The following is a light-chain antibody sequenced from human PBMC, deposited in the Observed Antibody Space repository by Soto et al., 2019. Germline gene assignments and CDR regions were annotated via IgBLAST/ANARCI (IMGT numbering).Light chain of an antibody. CDR3: QQYSSYPET. V-gene: IGKV1-5*03. CDR2: EAS. CDR1: QSISTW. Sequence: DIQMTQSPSTLSASVGDRVTITCRARQSISTWLAWYQQKPGKAPNLLIYEASRLESAVPSRFSGSASGTEFTLTINSLQLDDFATYFCQQYSSYPETFGQGTKV. J-gene: IGKJ1*01.